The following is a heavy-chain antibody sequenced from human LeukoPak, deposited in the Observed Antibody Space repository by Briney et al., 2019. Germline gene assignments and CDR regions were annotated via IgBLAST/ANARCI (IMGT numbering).Heavy chain of an antibody. CDR1: GFTVSSNY. CDR3: AREGGRYYGSGSRYYYYYYMDV. J-gene: IGHJ6*03. Sequence: GGSLRLSCAASGFTVSSNYMSWVRQAPGKGLEWVSVIYSGGSTYYADSVKGRSTISRDNSKNTLYLQMNSLRAEDTAVYYCAREGGRYYGSGSRYYYYYYMDVWGKGTTVTISS. D-gene: IGHD3-10*01. CDR2: IYSGGST. V-gene: IGHV3-66*01.